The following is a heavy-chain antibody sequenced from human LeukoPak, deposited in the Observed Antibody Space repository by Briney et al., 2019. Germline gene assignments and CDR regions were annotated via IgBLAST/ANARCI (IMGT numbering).Heavy chain of an antibody. Sequence: GGSLRLSCTASGFAFGDYAMTWVRQAPGKGLEWVSFIRSKAYGGTTEYAASVKGRFTMSRDDSKSIAYLQMNSLKTEDTAVYYCTRDSAFDIWGQGTMVTVSS. CDR2: IRSKAYGGTT. J-gene: IGHJ3*02. V-gene: IGHV3-49*04. CDR1: GFAFGDYA. CDR3: TRDSAFDI.